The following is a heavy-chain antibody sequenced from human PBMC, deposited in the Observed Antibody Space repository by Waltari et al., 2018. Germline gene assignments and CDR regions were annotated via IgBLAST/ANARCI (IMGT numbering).Heavy chain of an antibody. CDR3: TTEYSSSSAY. CDR2: IYYKGNT. J-gene: IGHJ4*02. Sequence: QLQLQESGPGLVKPSETLSLTCTVSGDSISNDNYHWAWVRQPPGKGLEGIGSIYYKGNTYYSPSLKSRVTISVDTSKNQFSLRLSSVTAADTAVYYCTTEYSSSSAYWGQGTLVTVSS. V-gene: IGHV4-39*02. D-gene: IGHD6-6*01. CDR1: GDSISNDNYH.